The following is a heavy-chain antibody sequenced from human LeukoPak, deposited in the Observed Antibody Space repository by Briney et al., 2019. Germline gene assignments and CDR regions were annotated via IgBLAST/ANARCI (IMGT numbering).Heavy chain of an antibody. V-gene: IGHV4-59*12. CDR1: GGSISSYY. CDR2: IYYSGST. D-gene: IGHD4-17*01. Sequence: SETLSLTCTVSGGSISSYYWSWIRQPPGKGLEWIGYIYYSGSTNYNPSLKSRVTISVDKSKNQFFLKLSSVTAADTAVYYCARKASTETGYSQHWGQGTLVTVSS. J-gene: IGHJ1*01. CDR3: ARKASTETGYSQH.